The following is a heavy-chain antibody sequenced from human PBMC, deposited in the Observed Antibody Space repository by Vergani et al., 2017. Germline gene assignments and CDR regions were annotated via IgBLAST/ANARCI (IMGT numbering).Heavy chain of an antibody. V-gene: IGHV3-64*01. J-gene: IGHJ4*02. CDR1: GFTFSSYA. CDR3: ARVSRGLFDY. D-gene: IGHD3-10*01. Sequence: EVQLVEFGGGLVQPGGSLRLSCAASGFTFSSYAMHWVRQAPGKGLEYVSAISSNGGSTYYANSVKGRFTISRDNSKNTLYLQMGSLRAEDMAXYYCARVSRGLFDYWGQGTLVTVSS. CDR2: ISSNGGST.